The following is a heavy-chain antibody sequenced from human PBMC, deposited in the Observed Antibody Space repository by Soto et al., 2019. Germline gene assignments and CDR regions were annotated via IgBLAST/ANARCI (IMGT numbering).Heavy chain of an antibody. Sequence: PSETLSLTCSVSGGPVSGYHWSWTRQYPGKGLEWIAEIKHTGSFHYNPSLLSRVTMSVDTSKNQFSLNLSSVTAADTAVYYCARGDVGDLYFYYFGLDVWGQGTTVTVSS. J-gene: IGHJ6*02. CDR3: ARGDVGDLYFYYFGLDV. CDR2: IKHTGSF. CDR1: GGPVSGYH. V-gene: IGHV4-34*01. D-gene: IGHD3-10*01.